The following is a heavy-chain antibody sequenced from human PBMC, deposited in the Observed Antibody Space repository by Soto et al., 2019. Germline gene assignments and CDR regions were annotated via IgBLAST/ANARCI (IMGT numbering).Heavy chain of an antibody. D-gene: IGHD3-10*01. CDR2: IYYSGST. CDR3: ARHPLQKYGSGSIYYYMDV. CDR1: GGSISSSSYY. J-gene: IGHJ6*03. Sequence: SETLSLACTVSGGSISSSSYYWGWIRQPPGKGLEWIGSIYYSGSTYYNPSLKSRVTISVDTSKNQFSLKLSSVTAADTAVYYCARHPLQKYGSGSIYYYMDVWGKGTTVTVSS. V-gene: IGHV4-39*01.